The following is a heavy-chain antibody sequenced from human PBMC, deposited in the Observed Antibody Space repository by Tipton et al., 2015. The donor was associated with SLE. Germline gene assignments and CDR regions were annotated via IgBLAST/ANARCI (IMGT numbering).Heavy chain of an antibody. J-gene: IGHJ4*02. D-gene: IGHD3-3*01. CDR3: ARDGNLYYDFWSGYRYFDY. V-gene: IGHV4-4*07. CDR1: GGSIIGYY. Sequence: TLSLTCTVSGGSIIGYYWSWIRQPAGKGPEWIGRIYTGGRTIHNPSLNSRVTISVDTSKNQFSLKLSSVTAADTAVYYCARDGNLYYDFWSGYRYFDYWGQGTLVTVSS. CDR2: IYTGGRT.